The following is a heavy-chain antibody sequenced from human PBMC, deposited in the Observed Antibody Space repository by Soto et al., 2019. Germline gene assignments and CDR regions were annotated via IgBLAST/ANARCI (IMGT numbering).Heavy chain of an antibody. CDR2: IYHSGST. CDR3: ARGSSSWYRVYFDY. J-gene: IGHJ4*02. Sequence: SETLSLTCTVSGYSIRNGYYWGWIRQPPGKGLEWIGTIYHSGSTNYNPSLKSRVTISVDTSKNQFSLKLSSVTAADTAVYYCARGSSSWYRVYFDYWGQGTLVTVSS. D-gene: IGHD6-13*01. V-gene: IGHV4-38-2*02. CDR1: GYSIRNGYY.